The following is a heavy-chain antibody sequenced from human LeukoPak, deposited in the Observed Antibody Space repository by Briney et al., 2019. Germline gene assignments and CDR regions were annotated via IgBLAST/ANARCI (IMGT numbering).Heavy chain of an antibody. J-gene: IGHJ3*02. CDR1: GGSISSGGYS. Sequence: PSETLSLTCAVSGGSISSGGYSWSWIRQPPGKGLEWIGYIYHSGSTYYNPSLKSRVTISVDRSKNQFSLKLSSVTAADTAVYYCASDVRYGDDAFDIWGQGTMVTVSS. D-gene: IGHD4-17*01. CDR2: IYHSGST. CDR3: ASDVRYGDDAFDI. V-gene: IGHV4-30-2*01.